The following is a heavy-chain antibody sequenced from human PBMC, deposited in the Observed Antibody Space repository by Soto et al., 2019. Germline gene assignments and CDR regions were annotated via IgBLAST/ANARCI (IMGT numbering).Heavy chain of an antibody. CDR1: GFTFSDYY. J-gene: IGHJ4*02. CDR3: ARDHPRYSGYDYVDY. V-gene: IGHV3-11*05. D-gene: IGHD5-12*01. Sequence: QVQLVESGGGLVKPGGSLRLSCAASGFTFSDYYMSWIRQAPGKGLEWVSYISSSSSYTNYADSVKGRFTISRDNAKNSLYLQMNSLRAEDTAVYYCARDHPRYSGYDYVDYWGQGTLVTVSS. CDR2: ISSSSSYT.